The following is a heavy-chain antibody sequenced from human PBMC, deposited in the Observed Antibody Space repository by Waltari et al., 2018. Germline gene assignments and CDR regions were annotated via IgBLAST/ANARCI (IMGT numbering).Heavy chain of an antibody. D-gene: IGHD4-17*01. CDR1: GGSFRGYY. Sequence: QVQLQQWGAGLLKPSETLSLTCAVYGGSFRGYYWSWIRQPPGKGLEWIGEINHSGSTNYNPYLKSRVTISVDTSKNQFSLKLSSVTAADTAVYYCARGFYGEPSPALWGQGTLVTVSS. CDR2: INHSGST. V-gene: IGHV4-34*01. J-gene: IGHJ4*02. CDR3: ARGFYGEPSPAL.